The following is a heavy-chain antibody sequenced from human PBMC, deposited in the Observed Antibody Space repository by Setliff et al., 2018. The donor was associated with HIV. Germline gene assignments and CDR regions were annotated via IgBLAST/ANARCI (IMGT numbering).Heavy chain of an antibody. D-gene: IGHD1-1*01. J-gene: IGHJ4*02. Sequence: SETLSLTCAIYGGSFSGHYWSWIRQPPGKGLEWIGEINHSGTTNYNPSLKSRVIMSIDTSKNQFSLKLTSVTAADTAVYYCATVIGWNDATDCWGQGTLVTVSS. CDR1: GGSFSGHY. CDR2: INHSGTT. V-gene: IGHV4-34*01. CDR3: ATVIGWNDATDC.